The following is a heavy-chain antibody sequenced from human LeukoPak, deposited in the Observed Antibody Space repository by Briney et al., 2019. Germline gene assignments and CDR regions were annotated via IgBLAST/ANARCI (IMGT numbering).Heavy chain of an antibody. Sequence: PGGSLRLSCAASGFTFSSYDMHWVRQATGKGLEWIPAIGTAGDTNYPGSVKGRFTISRENAKSSLYLQMNSLRAGDTAVYYCARGPATVTASYYYYGMDVWGQGTTVTVSS. V-gene: IGHV3-13*01. CDR3: ARGPATVTASYYYYGMDV. CDR1: GFTFSSYD. J-gene: IGHJ6*02. CDR2: IGTAGDT. D-gene: IGHD4-17*01.